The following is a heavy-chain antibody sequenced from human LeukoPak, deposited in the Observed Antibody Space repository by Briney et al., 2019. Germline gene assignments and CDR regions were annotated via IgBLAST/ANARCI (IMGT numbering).Heavy chain of an antibody. V-gene: IGHV3-30*03. CDR1: GFTFSSYG. Sequence: PTGGSLRLSCAASGFTFSSYGMHWVRQAPGKGLEWVAVISYDGSNKYYADSVKGRFTISRDNSKNTLYLQMNSLGAEDTAVYYCARGGYSYVNAFDIWGQGTMVTVSS. J-gene: IGHJ3*02. CDR3: ARGGYSYVNAFDI. D-gene: IGHD5-18*01. CDR2: ISYDGSNK.